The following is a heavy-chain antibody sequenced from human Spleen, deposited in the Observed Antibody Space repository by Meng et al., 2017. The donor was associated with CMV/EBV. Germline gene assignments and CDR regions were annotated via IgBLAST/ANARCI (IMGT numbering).Heavy chain of an antibody. Sequence: ASVKVSCKVSGSTLSESSMHWVRQTPGKGLEWIGGFDPATAEPIYAQKFQGRVTMTEDTSTDTTYMELSSLRSEDTAVYYCARGTSVVTPRALAYWGQGTLVTVSS. D-gene: IGHD4-23*01. CDR2: FDPATAEP. CDR3: ARGTSVVTPRALAY. V-gene: IGHV1-24*01. CDR1: GSTLSESS. J-gene: IGHJ4*02.